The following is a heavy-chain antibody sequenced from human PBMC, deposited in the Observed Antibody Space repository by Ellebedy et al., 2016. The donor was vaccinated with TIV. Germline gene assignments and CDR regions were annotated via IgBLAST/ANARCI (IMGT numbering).Heavy chain of an antibody. CDR2: IYHSGST. J-gene: IGHJ6*02. CDR3: ARDDSSPYYYYGMDV. CDR1: GGSISSSNW. Sequence: SETLSLXXAVSGGSISSSNWWSWVRQPPGKGLEWIGEIYHSGSTNYNPSLKSRVTISVDKSKNQFSLKLSSVTAADTAVYYCARDDSSPYYYYGMDVWGQGTTVTVSS. D-gene: IGHD6-19*01. V-gene: IGHV4-4*02.